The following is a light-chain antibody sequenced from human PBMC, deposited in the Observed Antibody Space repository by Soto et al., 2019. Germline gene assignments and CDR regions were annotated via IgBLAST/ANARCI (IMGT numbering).Light chain of an antibody. CDR3: SSYTTSSTQV. J-gene: IGLJ1*01. CDR2: EVS. Sequence: QSALTQPASVSGSPGQSITISCTGTSSDIGAYKHVSWYQQHPGKAPKLMIYEVSNRPSGVSNRFSGSKSGNTASLTISGLQAEDEADYYCSSYTTSSTQVFGTGTKV. CDR1: SSDIGAYKH. V-gene: IGLV2-14*01.